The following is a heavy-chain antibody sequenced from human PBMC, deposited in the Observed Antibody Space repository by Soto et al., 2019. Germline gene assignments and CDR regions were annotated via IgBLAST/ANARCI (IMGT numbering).Heavy chain of an antibody. CDR2: ISGSGGST. J-gene: IGHJ5*02. CDR1: GFTFSSYA. V-gene: IGHV3-23*01. D-gene: IGHD4-17*01. Sequence: EVQLLESGGGLVQPGGSLRLSCAASGFTFSSYAMSWVRQAPGKGLEWVSAISGSGGSTYYADSVKGRFTISRDNSKNTLYLQMNSLRAEDTAVYYCAKAPRATVTHPGGWFDPRGQGTLVTVSS. CDR3: AKAPRATVTHPGGWFDP.